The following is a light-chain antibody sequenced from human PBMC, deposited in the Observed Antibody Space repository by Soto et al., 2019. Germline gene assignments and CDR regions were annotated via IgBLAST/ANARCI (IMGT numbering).Light chain of an antibody. Sequence: EIVMTQSPATLAVSPGDTATLSCRASQSVGSSLAWYQLKLGQAPRLLIYAASDRATGIPGRFSGSGSGTDFTLIISSLEPEDFAFYYCQQGSTWPWTFGQGTKVDIK. CDR2: AAS. J-gene: IGKJ1*01. CDR3: QQGSTWPWT. CDR1: QSVGSS. V-gene: IGKV3-11*01.